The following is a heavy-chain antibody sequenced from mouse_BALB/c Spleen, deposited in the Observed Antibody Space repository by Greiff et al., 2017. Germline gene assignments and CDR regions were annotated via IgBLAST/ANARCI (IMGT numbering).Heavy chain of an antibody. J-gene: IGHJ2*01. V-gene: IGHV5-17*02. Sequence: EVQVVESGGGLVQPGGSRKLSCAASGFTFSSFGMHWVRQAPEKGLEWVAYISSGSSTIYYADTVKGRFTISRDNPKNTLFLQMTSLRSEDTAMYYCARNSLYYFDYWGQGTTLTVSS. CDR3: ARNSLYYFDY. CDR2: ISSGSSTI. CDR1: GFTFSSFG.